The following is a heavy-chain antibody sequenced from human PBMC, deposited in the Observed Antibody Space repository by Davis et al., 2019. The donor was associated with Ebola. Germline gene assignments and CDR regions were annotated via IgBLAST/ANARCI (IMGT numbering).Heavy chain of an antibody. CDR1: GFTFSSYG. CDR3: ARGGYCSGGSCHNWFDP. D-gene: IGHD2-15*01. CDR2: IWYDGSNK. J-gene: IGHJ5*02. V-gene: IGHV3-33*01. Sequence: PGGPLRPSFAAPGFTFSSYGMHWVRQAPGKGLEWVAVIWYDGSNKYYADSVKGRFTISRDNSKNTLYLQMNSLRAEDTAVYYCARGGYCSGGSCHNWFDPWGQGTLVTVSS.